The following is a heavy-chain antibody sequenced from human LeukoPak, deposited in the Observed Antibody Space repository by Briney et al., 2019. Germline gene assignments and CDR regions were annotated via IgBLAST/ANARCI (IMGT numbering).Heavy chain of an antibody. V-gene: IGHV3-48*03. CDR1: GFTFSSYE. CDR3: ARDRAVGKVATTHYYYYYMDV. D-gene: IGHD5-12*01. J-gene: IGHJ6*03. Sequence: PGGSLRLSCAASGFTFSSYEMNWVRQAPGKGLEWVSYISSSGSTIYYADSVKGRFTISRDNAKNSLYLQMNSLRAEDTAVYYCARDRAVGKVATTHYYYYYMDVWGKGTTVTISS. CDR2: ISSSGSTI.